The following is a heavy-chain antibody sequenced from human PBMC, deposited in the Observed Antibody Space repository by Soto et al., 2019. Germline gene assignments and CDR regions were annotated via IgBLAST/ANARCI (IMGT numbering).Heavy chain of an antibody. V-gene: IGHV3-23*01. Sequence: PGGSLRLSWAASGFTFSGYAVSWVRQAPGRGTEWISSISGSGSTIYYADSVKGRFTISRDNSKNTLYLQMSSLRAEDTAVYYCAKVFYYYDSSGYYYFDYWGQGTLVTVSS. D-gene: IGHD3-22*01. CDR2: ISGSGSTI. J-gene: IGHJ4*02. CDR3: AKVFYYYDSSGYYYFDY. CDR1: GFTFSGYA.